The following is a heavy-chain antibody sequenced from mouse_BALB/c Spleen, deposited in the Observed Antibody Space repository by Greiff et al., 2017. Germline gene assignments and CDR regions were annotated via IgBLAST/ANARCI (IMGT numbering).Heavy chain of an antibody. CDR1: GYSITSGYS. D-gene: IGHD2-10*01. V-gene: IGHV3-1*02. CDR3: ARSLLPWFAY. J-gene: IGHJ3*01. CDR2: IHYSGST. Sequence: VQLKESGPDLVKPSQSLSLTCTVSGYSITSGYSWHWIRQLPGNKLEWLGYIHYSGSTNYNPSLKSRISITRDTSKNQFFLQLNSVTTEDTATYYCARSLLPWFAYWGQGTLVTVSA.